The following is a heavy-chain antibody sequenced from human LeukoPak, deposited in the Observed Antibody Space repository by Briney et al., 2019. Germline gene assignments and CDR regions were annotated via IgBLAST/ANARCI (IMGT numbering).Heavy chain of an antibody. CDR2: ISGSGGRT. V-gene: IGHV3-23*01. J-gene: IGHJ4*02. Sequence: GRSLRLSCTASGFIFGDYAVSWVRQVPGKGLEWVSVISGSGGRTYYADSVKGRFRSSRDNSKNTVYLQRNSLKAEETAVYYCAKEAPHYDYWGQGTLVTVSS. CDR1: GFIFGDYA. CDR3: AKEAPHYDY.